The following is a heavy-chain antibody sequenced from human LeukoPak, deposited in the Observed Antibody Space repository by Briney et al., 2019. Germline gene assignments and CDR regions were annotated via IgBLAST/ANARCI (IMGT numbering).Heavy chain of an antibody. V-gene: IGHV3-9*01. Sequence: GGSLRLSCAASGFTFDDYAMHWVRQAPGKGLEWVSGISWNSGSIGYADSVKGRFTISGDNAKNSLYLQMNSLRAEDTALYYCAKDKDCSSTSCYYYYGMDVWGQGTTVTVSS. CDR2: ISWNSGSI. CDR1: GFTFDDYA. J-gene: IGHJ6*02. D-gene: IGHD2-2*01. CDR3: AKDKDCSSTSCYYYYGMDV.